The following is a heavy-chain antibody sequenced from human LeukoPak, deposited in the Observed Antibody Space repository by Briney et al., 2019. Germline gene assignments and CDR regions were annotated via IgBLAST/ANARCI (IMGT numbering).Heavy chain of an antibody. CDR2: MNPNSGNT. Sequence: ASVKVSCKASGYTFTGYYMHWVRQAPGQGLEWMGWMNPNSGNTGYAQKFQGRVTMTRNTSISTAYMELSSLRSEDTAVYYCARGRSVVPAAMEFDYWGQGTLVTVSS. CDR1: GYTFTGYY. CDR3: ARGRSVVPAAMEFDY. D-gene: IGHD2-2*01. V-gene: IGHV1-8*02. J-gene: IGHJ4*02.